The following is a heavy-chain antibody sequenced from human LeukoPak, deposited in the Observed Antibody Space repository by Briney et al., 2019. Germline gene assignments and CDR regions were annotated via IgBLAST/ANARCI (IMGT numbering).Heavy chain of an antibody. Sequence: ASVKVSCKVSGYTLTELSMHWVRQAPGKGLEWMGGFDPEDGETIYAQKFQGRVTMTEDTSTDTAYMELSSLRPEDTAVYYCANGGIVGASDAFDIWGQGTMVTVSS. CDR3: ANGGIVGASDAFDI. CDR2: FDPEDGET. CDR1: GYTLTELS. D-gene: IGHD1-26*01. V-gene: IGHV1-24*01. J-gene: IGHJ3*02.